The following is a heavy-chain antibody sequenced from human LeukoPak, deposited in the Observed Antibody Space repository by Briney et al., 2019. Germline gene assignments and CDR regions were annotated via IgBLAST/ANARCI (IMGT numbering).Heavy chain of an antibody. J-gene: IGHJ6*03. CDR2: INNNGDKT. V-gene: IGHV3-64*01. Sequence: GGSLRLSCAAFGFTFSSYSMHWVRQTPGKGLECVSGINNNGDKTYYANSVKGRFTISRDNSKNTLYLQMGSLRVEDMAVYYCARLGRDDTDYYSYMNVWGRGTTVIVSS. D-gene: IGHD1-1*01. CDR1: GFTFSSYS. CDR3: ARLGRDDTDYYSYMNV.